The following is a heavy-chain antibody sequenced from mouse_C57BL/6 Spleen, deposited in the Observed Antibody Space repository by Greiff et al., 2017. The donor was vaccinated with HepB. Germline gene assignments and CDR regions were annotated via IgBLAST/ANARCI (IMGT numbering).Heavy chain of an antibody. CDR3: ARSYYDYDLYAMDY. Sequence: EVQLQQSGPELVKPGASVKISCKASGYTFTDYYMNWVKQSHGKSLEWIGDINPNNGGTSYNQKFKGKATLTVDKSSSTAYMELRSLTSEDSAVYYCARSYYDYDLYAMDYWGQGTSVTVSS. CDR1: GYTFTDYY. D-gene: IGHD2-4*01. J-gene: IGHJ4*01. V-gene: IGHV1-26*01. CDR2: INPNNGGT.